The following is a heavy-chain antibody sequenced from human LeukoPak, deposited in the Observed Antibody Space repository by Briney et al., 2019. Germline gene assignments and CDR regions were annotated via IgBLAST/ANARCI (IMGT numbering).Heavy chain of an antibody. V-gene: IGHV3-30-3*01. D-gene: IGHD2-2*01. CDR3: ARVDPSFDIVVVPAAPPGY. CDR1: GFTFSSYA. Sequence: GGSLRLSCAASGFTFSSYAMHWVRQAPGKGLEWVAVISYDGNNKYYADSVKGRFTISRDNSKNTLYLQMNSLRAEDTAVYYCARVDPSFDIVVVPAAPPGYWGQGTLVTVSS. J-gene: IGHJ4*02. CDR2: ISYDGNNK.